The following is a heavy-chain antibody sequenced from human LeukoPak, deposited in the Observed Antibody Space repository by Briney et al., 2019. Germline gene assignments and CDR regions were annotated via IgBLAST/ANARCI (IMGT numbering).Heavy chain of an antibody. CDR3: ARDGNPYCSGGNCFLDH. D-gene: IGHD2-15*01. V-gene: IGHV3-23*01. J-gene: IGHJ4*02. Sequence: GGSLRLSYAASGFTFSIYAMSWVRQAPGKGLGWVSVISDSGGRTYYTDSVRGRFTISRDNSKNTVYLLMNSLRADNTAVYYCARDGNPYCSGGNCFLDHWGQGTLVTVSS. CDR2: ISDSGGRT. CDR1: GFTFSIYA.